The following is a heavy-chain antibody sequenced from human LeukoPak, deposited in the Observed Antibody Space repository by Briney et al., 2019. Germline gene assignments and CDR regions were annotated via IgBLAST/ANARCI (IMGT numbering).Heavy chain of an antibody. D-gene: IGHD6-19*01. V-gene: IGHV4-59*10. Sequence: SETLSLTCAVYGGSFSGYYWSWIRQPAGKGLEWIGRIYPNGNTNYNPSLKSRVTISVDTSKNQFSLKLSSVTAADTAAYYCARIHSSGWYSYYYYYMDVWGKGTTVTVSS. CDR2: IYPNGNT. CDR3: ARIHSSGWYSYYYYYMDV. CDR1: GGSFSGYY. J-gene: IGHJ6*03.